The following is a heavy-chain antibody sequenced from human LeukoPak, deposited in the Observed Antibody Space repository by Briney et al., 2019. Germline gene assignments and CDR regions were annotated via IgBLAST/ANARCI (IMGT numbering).Heavy chain of an antibody. CDR1: GGSISSSNW. J-gene: IGHJ1*01. D-gene: IGHD3-22*01. CDR3: VSNYYDSSGYYYTVYFQN. CDR2: IYHSGSI. V-gene: IGHV4/OR15-8*01. Sequence: SETLSLTCDVSGGSISSSNWWSWVRQPPGKGLEWIGEIYHSGSINYNPSLKSRVTMSVDKSKNQFSLKLSSVTAADTAVYYCVSNYYDSSGYYYTVYFQNWGQGTLVTVSS.